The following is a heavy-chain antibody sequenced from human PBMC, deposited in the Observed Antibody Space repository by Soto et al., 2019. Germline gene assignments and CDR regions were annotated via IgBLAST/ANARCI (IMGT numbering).Heavy chain of an antibody. V-gene: IGHV3-23*01. CDR2: TSGSGGST. D-gene: IGHD5-18*01. Sequence: EVQLLESGGGLVQAGGSLRLSCAASGFTFNNYAMTWVRQAPGKGLEWVSGTSGSGGSTYYADSVKGRFTISRDNSKSTLYLQVNSLRAEDTGVYYCAEGRGACSYGQIDCWGQGTLVTVSS. CDR3: AEGRGACSYGQIDC. J-gene: IGHJ4*02. CDR1: GFTFNNYA.